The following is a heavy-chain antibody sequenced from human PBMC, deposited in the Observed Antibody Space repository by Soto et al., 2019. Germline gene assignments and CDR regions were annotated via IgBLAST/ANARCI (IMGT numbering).Heavy chain of an antibody. CDR2: ISGSGGTT. J-gene: IGHJ4*02. CDR1: GFTFSNYA. CDR3: AKFFVETGSNSGWPWSFHY. V-gene: IGHV3-23*01. D-gene: IGHD6-25*01. Sequence: EVQLLESGGGLVQPGRSLRLSCAASGFTFSNYAMSWVRQAPGQGLDWVSAISGSGGTTYYADSVKGRFTISRDNYKTTLFLQMNSLRAEDAAVYYCAKFFVETGSNSGWPWSFHYWGQGTLVTVSS.